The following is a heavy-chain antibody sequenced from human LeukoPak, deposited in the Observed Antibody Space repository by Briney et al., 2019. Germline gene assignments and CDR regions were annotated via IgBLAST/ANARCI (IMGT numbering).Heavy chain of an antibody. V-gene: IGHV3-33*08. CDR2: IWYDGSNK. Sequence: PGGSLRLSCAASGFTFSSYAMHWVRQAPGKGLEWVAVIWYDGSNKYYADSVKGRFTISRDNSKNTLYLQMNSLRAEDTAVYYCARGGSGILTVYYGMDVWGQGTTVTVSS. J-gene: IGHJ6*02. CDR1: GFTFSSYA. CDR3: ARGGSGILTVYYGMDV. D-gene: IGHD3-10*01.